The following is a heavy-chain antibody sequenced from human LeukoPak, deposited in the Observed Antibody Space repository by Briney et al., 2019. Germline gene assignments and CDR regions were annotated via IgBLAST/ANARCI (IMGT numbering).Heavy chain of an antibody. CDR1: VFTFSNAW. Sequence: GGSLRLSCAASVFTFSNAWMSWVRHAPGKGLEWVGRIKRKTDGGTTDYVAAVKGRFTSSRDDSKNKLYLQMNSLKTEDTAVYYCTTNDYDFWSGYYTGGYSYYYYRDVWGKGTTVTVSS. CDR3: TTNDYDFWSGYYTGGYSYYYYRDV. J-gene: IGHJ6*03. D-gene: IGHD3-3*01. CDR2: IKRKTDGGTT. V-gene: IGHV3-15*01.